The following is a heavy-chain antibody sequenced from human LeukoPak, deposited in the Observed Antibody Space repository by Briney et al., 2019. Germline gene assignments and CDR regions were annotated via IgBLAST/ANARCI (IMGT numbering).Heavy chain of an antibody. V-gene: IGHV3-11*01. CDR3: ARTTAAGSYSDY. CDR1: GFTFSDYY. CDR2: ISSSGSTI. D-gene: IGHD6-13*01. J-gene: IGHJ4*02. Sequence: EGSLRLSCAASGFTFSDYYMSWIRQAPGKGLEWVSYISSSGSTIYYADSVKGRFTISRDNAKNSLYLQMNSLRAEDTAVYYCARTTAAGSYSDYWGQGTLVTVSS.